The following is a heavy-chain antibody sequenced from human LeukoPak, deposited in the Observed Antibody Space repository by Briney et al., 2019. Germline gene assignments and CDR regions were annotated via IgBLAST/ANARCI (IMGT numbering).Heavy chain of an antibody. CDR1: GFTFSSYA. CDR2: ISYDGSNK. J-gene: IGHJ4*02. Sequence: GRSLRLSCAASGFTFSSYAMHWGRQAPGKGLEWVAVISYDGSNKYYADSVKGRFTISRDNSKNTLYLQMNSLRAEDTAVYYCAREEGLTVTIDYWGQGTLVTVSS. CDR3: AREEGLTVTIDY. D-gene: IGHD4-17*01. V-gene: IGHV3-30-3*01.